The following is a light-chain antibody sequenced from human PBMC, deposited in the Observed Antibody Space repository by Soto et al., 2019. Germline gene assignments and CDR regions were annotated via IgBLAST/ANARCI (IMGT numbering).Light chain of an antibody. CDR2: DAS. Sequence: PVTQSRSTLSGCGGDGATVXCRASQNLRSRFVWCQQTAGQAPKPLIYDASSLETGAPQSFSGSGSATDFTPPISSLPPEDFAPYYGQQSYSTSWTFGHGTKVDIK. CDR1: QNLRSR. V-gene: IGKV1-39*01. CDR3: QQSYSTSWT. J-gene: IGKJ1*01.